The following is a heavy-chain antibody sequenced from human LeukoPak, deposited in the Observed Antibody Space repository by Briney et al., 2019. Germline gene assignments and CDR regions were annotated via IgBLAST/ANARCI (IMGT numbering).Heavy chain of an antibody. CDR3: ARHYYYDSSGYHTLEYFQH. CDR1: GFTFSSYS. D-gene: IGHD3-22*01. CDR2: ISSSSSYI. V-gene: IGHV3-21*01. Sequence: GGSLRLSCAASGFTFSSYSMNWVRQAPGKGLEWVSSISSSSSYIYYADSVKGRFTISRDNAKNSLYLQMNSLRAEDTAVYYCARHYYYDSSGYHTLEYFQHCGQGTLVTVSS. J-gene: IGHJ1*01.